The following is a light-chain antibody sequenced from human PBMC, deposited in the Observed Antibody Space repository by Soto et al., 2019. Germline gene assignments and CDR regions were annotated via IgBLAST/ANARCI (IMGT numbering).Light chain of an antibody. Sequence: QSALTQPASVSGSPGQSITISCTGTSSDVGGYNYVSWYQQHPGKAPKLMIYDVSNRPSGVSNRFSGSKSGNTASLTISGLQAEDEADYYCSSYTSSSNVFVTGTKVTVL. CDR2: DVS. V-gene: IGLV2-14*01. J-gene: IGLJ1*01. CDR3: SSYTSSSNV. CDR1: SSDVGGYNY.